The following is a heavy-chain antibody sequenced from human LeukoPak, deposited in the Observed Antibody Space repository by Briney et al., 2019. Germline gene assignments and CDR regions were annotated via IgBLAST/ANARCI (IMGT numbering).Heavy chain of an antibody. Sequence: PGGSLRLSCAASGFTFSSHGMNWVRQAPGKGLEWVSGIIPSGHTTHYADSVRGRFTISRDNSKNTLYLQMNSLRAEDTAVYYCARVQATVTYDRYYYYYMDVWGKGTTVTISS. CDR2: IIPSGHTT. CDR1: GFTFSSHG. J-gene: IGHJ6*03. CDR3: ARVQATVTYDRYYYYYMDV. D-gene: IGHD4-17*01. V-gene: IGHV3-23*01.